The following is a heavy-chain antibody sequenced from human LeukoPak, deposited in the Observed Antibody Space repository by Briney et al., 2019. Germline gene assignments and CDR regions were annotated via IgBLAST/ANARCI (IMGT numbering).Heavy chain of an antibody. CDR2: ISYDGSNK. CDR1: GFTFSSYG. J-gene: IGHJ4*02. CDR3: AKDLRVAPLSSSWYF. V-gene: IGHV3-30*18. Sequence: GRSLSLSCAASGFTFSSYGMHWVRQAPGKGLEWVAVISYDGSNKYYADSVKGRFTISRDNSKNTLYLQMNSLRAEDTAVYYCAKDLRVAPLSSSWYFWGQGTLVTVSS. D-gene: IGHD6-13*01.